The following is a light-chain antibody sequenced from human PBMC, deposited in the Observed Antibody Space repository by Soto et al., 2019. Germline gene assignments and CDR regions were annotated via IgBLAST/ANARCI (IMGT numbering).Light chain of an antibody. Sequence: QSVLTQPSSVSGSPGQSITISCTGTSSDVGGYNYVSWYQQHPGKAPKLMIYDVSNRPSGVSNRFSGSKSGNTASLTISGLQAEDEADYSCRSYTSSSLYVFGTETKLTVL. J-gene: IGLJ1*01. CDR2: DVS. CDR3: RSYTSSSLYV. CDR1: SSDVGGYNY. V-gene: IGLV2-14*01.